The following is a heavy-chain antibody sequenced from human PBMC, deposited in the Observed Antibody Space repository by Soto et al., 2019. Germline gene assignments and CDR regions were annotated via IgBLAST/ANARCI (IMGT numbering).Heavy chain of an antibody. CDR1: GFTFSSYV. CDR2: ISGSGGST. CDR3: AKYPDTAFWSGYSEREYGMDV. D-gene: IGHD3-3*01. V-gene: IGHV3-23*01. J-gene: IGHJ6*02. Sequence: GGSLRLSCAASGFTFSSYVMSWVRQAPGKGREWVSGISGSGGSTYYAASVKGRVTISRDNSKNTLYLQMNSLRAEDTAVYYCAKYPDTAFWSGYSEREYGMDVWGQGTTVTVSS.